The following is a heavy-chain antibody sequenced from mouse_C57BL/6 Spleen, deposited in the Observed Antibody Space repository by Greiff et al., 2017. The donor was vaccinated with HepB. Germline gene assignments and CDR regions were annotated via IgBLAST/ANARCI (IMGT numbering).Heavy chain of an antibody. CDR3: ARRDDYEAGYFDY. V-gene: IGHV1-26*01. J-gene: IGHJ2*01. CDR1: GYTFTDYY. Sequence: EVKLQQSGPELVKPGASVKISCKASGYTFTDYYMNWVKQSHGKSLEWIGDINPNNGGTSYNQKFKGKATLTVDKSSSTAYMELRSLTSEDSAVYYCARRDDYEAGYFDYWGQGTTLTVSS. D-gene: IGHD2-4*01. CDR2: INPNNGGT.